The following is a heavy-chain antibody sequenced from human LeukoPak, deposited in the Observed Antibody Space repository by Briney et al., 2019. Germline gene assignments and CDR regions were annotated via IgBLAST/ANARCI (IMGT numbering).Heavy chain of an antibody. V-gene: IGHV4-31*03. CDR1: GGSISSGGYY. CDR3: AREYCTSTTCSDAFEI. Sequence: SQTLSLTCTVSGGSISSGGYYWSWIRQHPGKGLEWIGYIYYSGSTYYNPSLKSRVTISVDTSKNQFSLKLSSVTAADTAVYYCAREYCTSTTCSDAFEIWGQGTMVTVS. J-gene: IGHJ3*02. D-gene: IGHD2-2*01. CDR2: IYYSGST.